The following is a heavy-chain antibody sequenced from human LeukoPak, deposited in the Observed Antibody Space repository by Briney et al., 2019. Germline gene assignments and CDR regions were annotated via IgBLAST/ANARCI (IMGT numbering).Heavy chain of an antibody. J-gene: IGHJ4*02. V-gene: IGHV4-34*01. CDR1: GGSFSGYY. D-gene: IGHD3-22*01. CDR3: ARGFTYYDNNDYREF. CDR2: INHSGST. Sequence: PSETLSLTCAVYGGSFSGYYRSWIRQPPGKGLEWIGEINHSGSTNYNPSLKSRVTISVDTSKNQFSLKLSSVTAADTAVYYCARGFTYYDNNDYREFWGQGTLVTVSS.